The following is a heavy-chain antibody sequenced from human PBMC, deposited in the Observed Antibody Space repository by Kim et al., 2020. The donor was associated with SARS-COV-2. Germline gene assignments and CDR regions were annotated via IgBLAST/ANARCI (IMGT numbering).Heavy chain of an antibody. CDR1: GFTFSSYE. CDR2: IIGSGTTT. J-gene: IGHJ4*02. V-gene: IGHV3-48*03. CDR3: ARGPNYRPFDY. D-gene: IGHD4-4*01. Sequence: GGSLRLSCTASGFTFSSYEMNWVRQAPGKGLEWVSYIIGSGTTTYYADSVRGRFTISRDNDKNSLFLQMNSLRAEDKDGYYCARGPNYRPFDYWGQGNL.